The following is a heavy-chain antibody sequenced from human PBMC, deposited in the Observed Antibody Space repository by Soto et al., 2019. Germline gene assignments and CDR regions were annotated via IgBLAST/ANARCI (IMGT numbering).Heavy chain of an antibody. CDR1: GYSFTSYW. D-gene: IGHD3-10*01. CDR3: ARLRDYYGSGSYYESYYYYMDV. Sequence: PGESLKISCKGSGYSFTSYWIGWVRQMPGKGLEWMGIIYPGDSDTRYSPSFQGQVTISADKSISTAYLQWSSLKASDTAMYYYARLRDYYGSGSYYESYYYYMDVWGKGTTVTVSS. V-gene: IGHV5-51*01. J-gene: IGHJ6*03. CDR2: IYPGDSDT.